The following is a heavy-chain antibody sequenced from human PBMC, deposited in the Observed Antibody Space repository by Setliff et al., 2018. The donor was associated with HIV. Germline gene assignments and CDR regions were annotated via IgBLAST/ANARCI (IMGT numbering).Heavy chain of an antibody. J-gene: IGHJ4*02. Sequence: PGGSLRLSCAASGFTFSSYAMHWVRQAPGKGLEWVAVISYDGSNKYYADSVKGRFTISRDNSKNTLYLQMNSLRAEDTAVYYCARDSYGYDYWGQGTLVTVSS. CDR1: GFTFSSYA. CDR2: ISYDGSNK. CDR3: ARDSYGYDY. D-gene: IGHD5-18*01. V-gene: IGHV3-30-3*01.